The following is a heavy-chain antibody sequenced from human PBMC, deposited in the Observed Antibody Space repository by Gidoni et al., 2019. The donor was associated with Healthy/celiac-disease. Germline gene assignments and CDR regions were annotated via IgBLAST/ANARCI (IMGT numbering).Heavy chain of an antibody. Sequence: QVQLQESGPGLVKPSETLSLTCTVSGCSISSYYWRWIRQPPGKGLEWIGYIYYSGSTNYNPYLKSRVTISVDTSKNQFSLKLSSVTAADTAVYYCARRPGRAVEEFDYWGQGTLVTVSS. D-gene: IGHD6-19*01. CDR3: ARRPGRAVEEFDY. J-gene: IGHJ4*02. CDR1: GCSISSYY. V-gene: IGHV4-59*01. CDR2: IYYSGST.